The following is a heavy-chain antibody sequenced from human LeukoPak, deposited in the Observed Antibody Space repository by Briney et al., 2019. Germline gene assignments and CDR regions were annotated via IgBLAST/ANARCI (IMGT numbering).Heavy chain of an antibody. D-gene: IGHD5-24*01. V-gene: IGHV4-39*01. CDR2: IYYSGSS. CDR1: GGSISGSSSY. J-gene: IGHJ4*02. CDR3: ARHRSGWLQSSFDY. Sequence: SSETLSLTCSVSGGSISGSSSYWGWIRQPPGKGLEWIGSIYYSGSSFDNPALKSRVTISVDTSKNQFSLKLSSVTAADTAVYYCARHRSGWLQSSFDYWGQGTLVTVSS.